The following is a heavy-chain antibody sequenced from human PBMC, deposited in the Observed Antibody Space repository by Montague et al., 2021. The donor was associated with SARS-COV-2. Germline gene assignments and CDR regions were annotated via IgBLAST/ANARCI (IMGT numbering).Heavy chain of an antibody. D-gene: IGHD3-9*01. Sequence: PALVKPTQTLTLTCTFSGFSLSTIGMCVSWIRQPPGKALEWLALIDWDDDKYYSTSLKTRLTISKDTSKNQVVLTMTNMDPVDTATYYCARTYYDILTGYYTYDYWGQGALVTVSS. CDR2: IDWDDDK. V-gene: IGHV2-70*01. CDR3: ARTYYDILTGYYTYDY. J-gene: IGHJ4*02. CDR1: GFSLSTIGMC.